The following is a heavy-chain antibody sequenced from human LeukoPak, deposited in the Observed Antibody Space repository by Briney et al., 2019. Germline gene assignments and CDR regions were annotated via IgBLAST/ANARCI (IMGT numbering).Heavy chain of an antibody. CDR1: GGSISSYY. D-gene: IGHD6-19*01. Sequence: SETLSLTCTVSGGSISSYYWSWIRQPPGKGLEWIGYIYYSGSTNYNPSLKSRVTISVDTSKNQFSLKLSSVTAADTAVYYCARHSAVAGRGTFDYWGQGTLVAVSS. CDR3: ARHSAVAGRGTFDY. CDR2: IYYSGST. J-gene: IGHJ4*02. V-gene: IGHV4-59*08.